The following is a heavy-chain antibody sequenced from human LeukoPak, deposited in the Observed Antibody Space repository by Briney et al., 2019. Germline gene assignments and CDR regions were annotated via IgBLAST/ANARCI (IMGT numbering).Heavy chain of an antibody. D-gene: IGHD5-18*01. CDR2: MNPNSGNT. J-gene: IGHJ4*02. CDR3: ARGFSRYGYFLGY. V-gene: IGHV1-8*01. Sequence: ASVTVSCKASGYTFTSYDINWVRQATGQGLEWMGWMNPNSGNTGYAQKFQGRVTMTRNTSISTAYMELSSLRSEDTAVYYCARGFSRYGYFLGYWGQGTLVTVSS. CDR1: GYTFTSYD.